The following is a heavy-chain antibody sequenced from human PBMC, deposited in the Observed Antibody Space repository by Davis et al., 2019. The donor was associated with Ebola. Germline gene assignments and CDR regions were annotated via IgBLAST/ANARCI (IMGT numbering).Heavy chain of an antibody. J-gene: IGHJ4*02. CDR2: ISSSSSYI. Sequence: PGGSLRLSCAASGFTFSSYSMNWVRQAPRKGLEWVSSISSSSSYIYYADSVKGRFTISRDNAKNSLYLQMNSLRAEDTAVYYCARTLHLGELSWGYWGQGTLVTVSS. CDR3: ARTLHLGELSWGY. V-gene: IGHV3-21*01. CDR1: GFTFSSYS. D-gene: IGHD3-16*02.